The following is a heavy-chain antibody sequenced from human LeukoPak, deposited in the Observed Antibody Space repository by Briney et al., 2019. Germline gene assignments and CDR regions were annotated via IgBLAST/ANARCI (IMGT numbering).Heavy chain of an antibody. Sequence: PSETLSLTCAVSGGSISSSNWWSWVRQPPGKGLEWIGEINHSGSTNYNPSLKSRVTISVDTSKNQFSLKLSSVTAADTAVYYCARRTARGYSYGLGGRWFDPWGQGTLVTVSS. CDR1: GGSISSSNW. CDR3: ARRTARGYSYGLGGRWFDP. CDR2: INHSGST. D-gene: IGHD5-18*01. J-gene: IGHJ5*02. V-gene: IGHV4-4*02.